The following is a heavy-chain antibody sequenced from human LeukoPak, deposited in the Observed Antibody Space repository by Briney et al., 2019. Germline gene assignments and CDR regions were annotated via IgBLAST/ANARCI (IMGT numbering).Heavy chain of an antibody. D-gene: IGHD5-18*01. CDR3: AKDSGYRAMGKFDY. Sequence: GGSLRLSCAASGFTFSSYGMHWVRQAPGKGLEWVAVISYDGSNKYYADSVKGRFTISRDNSKNTLYLQMNSLRAEDTAVYYCAKDSGYRAMGKFDYWGQGTLVTVSS. J-gene: IGHJ4*02. V-gene: IGHV3-30*18. CDR1: GFTFSSYG. CDR2: ISYDGSNK.